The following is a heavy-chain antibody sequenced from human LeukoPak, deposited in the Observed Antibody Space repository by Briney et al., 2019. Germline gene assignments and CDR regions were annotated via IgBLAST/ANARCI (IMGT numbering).Heavy chain of an antibody. CDR1: GDSISNYY. V-gene: IGHV4-59*08. D-gene: IGHD2-8*01. J-gene: IGHJ5*02. CDR2: IFYDGST. CDR3: ARHKSPRSNGPSYGWFDA. Sequence: PSETLSLTCTASGDSISNYYWSWIRQPPGKRLEWIGYIFYDGSTNYYPSLKSRITISVDTSKNQFSLKLNSVTAADTAVYYCARHKSPRSNGPSYGWFDAWGQGTLVTVSS.